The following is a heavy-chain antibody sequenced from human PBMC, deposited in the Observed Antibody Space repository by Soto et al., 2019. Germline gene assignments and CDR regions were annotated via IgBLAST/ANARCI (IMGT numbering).Heavy chain of an antibody. D-gene: IGHD6-13*01. V-gene: IGHV4-4*02. Sequence: QVQLQESGPGLVKPSGTLSLTCAVSSGYISSSNWWSWVRQPPGKGLEWIGEIYHSGSTNYNPSLKSRVTISVDQSKNQFSLKLSSLTAADTAVYYRARDERSSWYITGMDVWGKGTTVTLSS. CDR1: SGYISSSNW. CDR3: ARDERSSWYITGMDV. CDR2: IYHSGST. J-gene: IGHJ6*03.